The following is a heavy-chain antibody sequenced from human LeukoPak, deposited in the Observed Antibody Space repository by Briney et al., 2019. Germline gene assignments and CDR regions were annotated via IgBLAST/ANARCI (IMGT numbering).Heavy chain of an antibody. J-gene: IGHJ4*02. V-gene: IGHV3-74*01. CDR2: IKSDGGST. Sequence: PGGSLRLSCAASGFIFSSYWIHWVRQAPGKGLVWVSRIKSDGGSTSYTESVKGRFITSRDKAKNTLFLQMNSLRAEDTAVYYCVREGRDNGYDFDNWGEGNLVIVSS. D-gene: IGHD5-12*01. CDR3: VREGRDNGYDFDN. CDR1: GFIFSSYW.